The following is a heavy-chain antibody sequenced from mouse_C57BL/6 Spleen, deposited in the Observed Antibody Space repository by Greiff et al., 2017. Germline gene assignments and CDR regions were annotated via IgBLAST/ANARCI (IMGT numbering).Heavy chain of an antibody. CDR2: IDPSDSYT. Sequence: QVQLKQPGAELVMPGASVKLSCKASGYTFTSYWMHWVKQRPGQGLEWIGEIDPSDSYTNYNQKFKGKSTLTVDKSSSTAYMQLSSLTSEDSAVYYCARRDPLTGWDWYYFDYWGQGTTLTVSS. D-gene: IGHD4-1*01. CDR1: GYTFTSYW. V-gene: IGHV1-69*01. J-gene: IGHJ2*01. CDR3: ARRDPLTGWDWYYFDY.